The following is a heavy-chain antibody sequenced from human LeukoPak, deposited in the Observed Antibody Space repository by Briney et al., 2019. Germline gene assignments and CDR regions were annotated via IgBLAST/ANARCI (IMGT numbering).Heavy chain of an antibody. Sequence: SETLSLTCSVSGGSISSSSYYWGWIRQPPGEGLEWIGSLYYSGSTYYNASLKSRVTISVDTYKNQFSLKLNSVTAADTAVYYCARHLRAAAGARYYYYYYYMDVWGKGTTVTISS. CDR2: LYYSGST. J-gene: IGHJ6*03. CDR1: GGSISSSSYY. D-gene: IGHD6-13*01. CDR3: ARHLRAAAGARYYYYYYYMDV. V-gene: IGHV4-39*01.